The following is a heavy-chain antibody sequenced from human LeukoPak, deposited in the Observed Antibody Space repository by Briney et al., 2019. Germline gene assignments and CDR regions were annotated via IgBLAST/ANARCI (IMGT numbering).Heavy chain of an antibody. Sequence: SETLSLTCTVSGGSISSYYWSWIRQPAGKGLEWIGRIYTSGSTNYNPSLKSRVTMSVDTSKNQFSLKLSSVTAADTAVYYCVGGSYKTLFDYWGQGTLVTVSS. CDR3: VGGSYKTLFDY. CDR1: GGSISSYY. CDR2: IYTSGST. D-gene: IGHD1-26*01. V-gene: IGHV4-4*07. J-gene: IGHJ4*02.